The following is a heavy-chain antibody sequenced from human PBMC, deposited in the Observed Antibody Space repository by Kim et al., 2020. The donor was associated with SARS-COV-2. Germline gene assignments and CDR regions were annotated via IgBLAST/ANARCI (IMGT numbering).Heavy chain of an antibody. V-gene: IGHV3-30*04. Sequence: GGSLRLSCAASGFTFSSYAMHWVRQAPGKGLEWVAVISYDGSNKYYADSVKGRFTISRDNSKNTLYLQMNSLRAEDTAVYYCARGLEIITMVRVWGQGTTVTVSS. D-gene: IGHD3-10*01. CDR1: GFTFSSYA. J-gene: IGHJ6*02. CDR2: ISYDGSNK. CDR3: ARGLEIITMVRV.